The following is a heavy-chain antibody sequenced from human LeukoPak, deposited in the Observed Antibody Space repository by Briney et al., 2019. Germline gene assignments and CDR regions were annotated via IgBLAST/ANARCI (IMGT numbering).Heavy chain of an antibody. CDR2: INPNSGGT. CDR3: ARDPRDIVVVVAATLPYFDY. V-gene: IGHV1-2*02. CDR1: GYTFTGYY. J-gene: IGHJ4*02. Sequence: GASVKVSCKASGYTFTGYYMHWVRQAPGQGLEWMGWINPNSGGTNYAQKFQGRVTMTRDTSISTAYMELGRLRSDDTAVYYCARDPRDIVVVVAATLPYFDYWGQGTLVTVSS. D-gene: IGHD2-15*01.